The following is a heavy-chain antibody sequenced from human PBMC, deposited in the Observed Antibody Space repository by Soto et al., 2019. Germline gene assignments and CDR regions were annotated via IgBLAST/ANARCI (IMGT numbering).Heavy chain of an antibody. CDR2: ISGGGETT. CDR3: CVNSGSGSYYSDV. J-gene: IGHJ4*02. D-gene: IGHD3-10*01. Sequence: GSLRLSCAASGFTFSSYAMWWVRQAPGKGLECVSAISGGGETTYYADSVKGRFTISRDNSKNTLYLQMNSLRAEDTAVYYCCVNSGSGSYYSDVWGQGCLVSVSS. CDR1: GFTFSSYA. V-gene: IGHV3-23*01.